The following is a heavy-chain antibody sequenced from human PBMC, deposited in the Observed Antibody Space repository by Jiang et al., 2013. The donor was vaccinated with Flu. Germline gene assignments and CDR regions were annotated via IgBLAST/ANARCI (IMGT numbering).Heavy chain of an antibody. Sequence: GAEVKKPGESLKISCKGSGYSFTSYWIGWVRQMPGKGLEWMGIIYPGDSDTRYSPSFQGQVTISADKSISTAYLQWSSLKASDTAMYYCARLREVLGYSYGHDYFDYWGQGTLVTVSS. D-gene: IGHD5-18*01. CDR3: ARLREVLGYSYGHDYFDY. V-gene: IGHV5-51*01. J-gene: IGHJ4*02. CDR1: GYSFTSYW. CDR2: IYPGDSDT.